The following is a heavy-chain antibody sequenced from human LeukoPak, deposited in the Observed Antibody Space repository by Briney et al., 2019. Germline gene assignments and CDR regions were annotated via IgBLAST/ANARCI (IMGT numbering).Heavy chain of an antibody. CDR2: ISGSGGST. D-gene: IGHD6-13*01. CDR1: GFTFSSYG. Sequence: GGTLRLSCAASGFTFSSYGMSWVRQAPGKGLEWVSAISGSGGSTYYADSVKGRFTISRDNSKNTLYLQMNSLRAEDTAVYYCARGEKYSSSPTPPDYWGQGTLVTVSP. CDR3: ARGEKYSSSPTPPDY. J-gene: IGHJ4*02. V-gene: IGHV3-23*01.